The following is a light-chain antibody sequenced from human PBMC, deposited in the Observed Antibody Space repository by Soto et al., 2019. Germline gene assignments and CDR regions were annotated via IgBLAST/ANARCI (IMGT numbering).Light chain of an antibody. V-gene: IGLV2-14*01. CDR3: SSYTSSSTLV. J-gene: IGLJ2*01. CDR1: SSDVGGYNY. CDR2: DVS. Sequence: QSVLTQPASVSGSPGQSITISCTGTSSDVGGYNYVSWYQQHPGKAPKLMIYDVSNRPSGVSNRFACSKSCNTASLTISGVQAEDEADYYFSSYTSSSTLVFGGGTKLTVL.